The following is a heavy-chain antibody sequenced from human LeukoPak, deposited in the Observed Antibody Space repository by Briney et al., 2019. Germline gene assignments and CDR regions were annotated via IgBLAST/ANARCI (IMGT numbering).Heavy chain of an antibody. J-gene: IGHJ4*02. CDR1: GFTFSSYA. V-gene: IGHV3-30-3*01. D-gene: IGHD6-13*01. CDR3: AREIAAAPRD. Sequence: AGGSLRLSCAASGFTFSSYAMHWVRQAPGKGLEWVAVISYDGSNKYYADSVKGRFTISRDNSKNTLYLQMNSLRAEDTAVYYCAREIAAAPRDWGQGTLVTVSS. CDR2: ISYDGSNK.